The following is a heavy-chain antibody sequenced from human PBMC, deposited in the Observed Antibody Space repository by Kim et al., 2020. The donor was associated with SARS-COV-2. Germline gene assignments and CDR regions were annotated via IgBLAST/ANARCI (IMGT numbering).Heavy chain of an antibody. V-gene: IGHV4-61*01. CDR3: ARDYSGYDYNYGLDV. D-gene: IGHD5-12*01. J-gene: IGHJ6*02. CDR1: GGSVSSGNYL. Sequence: SETLSLTCTVSGGSVSSGNYLWTWIRQPPGKGLEWIGYITYRWTTNYNSSLMGRVTMSIDTSKDQFSLQMTSVTAADTALYFCARDYSGYDYNYGLDVWGPGTTVTVTS. CDR2: ITYRWTT.